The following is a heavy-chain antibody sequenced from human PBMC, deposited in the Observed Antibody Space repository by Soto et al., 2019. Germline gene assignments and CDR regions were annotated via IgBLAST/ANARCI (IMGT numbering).Heavy chain of an antibody. Sequence: EVQLLESGGGLVQPGRSLGLSCAASGFTFSSYAMNWVRQAPGKGLEWVSAMSGTGGSTYYADSVKGRFTISRDNSKNTLYLQMNSLRVEDTAVFYCAKAGFSSGWSPSYFDYWGQGTLVTVSS. V-gene: IGHV3-23*01. J-gene: IGHJ4*02. CDR2: MSGTGGST. CDR3: AKAGFSSGWSPSYFDY. D-gene: IGHD6-19*01. CDR1: GFTFSSYA.